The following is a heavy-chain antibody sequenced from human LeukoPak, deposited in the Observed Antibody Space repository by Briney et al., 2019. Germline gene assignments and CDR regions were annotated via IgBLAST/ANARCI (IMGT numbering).Heavy chain of an antibody. CDR3: ARAYSHLFDY. D-gene: IGHD5-18*01. J-gene: IGHJ4*02. V-gene: IGHV3-21*01. CDR2: ISDRSNYI. Sequence: PGGSLRLSCAASGSTFSSYSMNWVRQAPGKGLEWVSSISDRSNYIYYADSVKGRFTISRDNAKNSLYLQLNSLRAEDTAVYYCARAYSHLFDYWGQGTLVTISS. CDR1: GSTFSSYS.